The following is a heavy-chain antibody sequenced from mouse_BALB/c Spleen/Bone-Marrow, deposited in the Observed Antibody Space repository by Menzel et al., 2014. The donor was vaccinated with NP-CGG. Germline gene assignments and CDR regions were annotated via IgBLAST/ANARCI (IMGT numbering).Heavy chain of an antibody. CDR2: ISDGGSYT. CDR1: GFTFSDYY. Sequence: VQLQQSGGGLVKPGGSLKLSCAASGFTFSDYYMYWVRQTPEKRLEWVATISDGGSYTYYPDSVKGRFTISRDNAKNNLYLQMSSLKSEDTAMYYCARIYYDYDGGVYYYAIDYWGQGTSVTVSS. D-gene: IGHD2-4*01. CDR3: ARIYYDYDGGVYYYAIDY. J-gene: IGHJ4*01. V-gene: IGHV5-4*02.